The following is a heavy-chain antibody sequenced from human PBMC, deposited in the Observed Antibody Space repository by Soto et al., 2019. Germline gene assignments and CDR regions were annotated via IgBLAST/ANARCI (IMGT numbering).Heavy chain of an antibody. CDR2: FSGSGGAT. J-gene: IGHJ4*02. V-gene: IGHV3-23*01. CDR3: AKAVGDY. Sequence: GGYLGLSFAASGFIASNYAMSWVRQAPGKGLEWVSGFSGSGGATFYADSVKGRFTISRDSSKNTIYLQMDRLRADDTAGYYCAKAVGDYWCRGLLVSLSS. CDR1: GFIASNYA. D-gene: IGHD1-26*01.